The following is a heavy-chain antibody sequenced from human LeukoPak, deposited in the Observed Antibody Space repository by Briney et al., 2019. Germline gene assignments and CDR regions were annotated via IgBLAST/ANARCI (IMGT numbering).Heavy chain of an antibody. CDR3: ARVQREYSSSSGSAFDI. V-gene: IGHV1-18*01. CDR1: GYTFTSYG. J-gene: IGHJ3*02. CDR2: ISAYNGNT. D-gene: IGHD6-6*01. Sequence: ASVKVSCKASGYTFTSYGISWVRQAPGQGLEWMGWISAYNGNTNYAQKLQGRVTMTTDTSTSTAYMELRSLRSDDTAVYYCARVQREYSSSSGSAFDIWGQGTMVTVSS.